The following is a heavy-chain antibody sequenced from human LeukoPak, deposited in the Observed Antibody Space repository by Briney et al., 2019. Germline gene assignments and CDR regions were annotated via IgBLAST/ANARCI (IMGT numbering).Heavy chain of an antibody. CDR2: INHSGST. V-gene: IGHV4-34*01. J-gene: IGHJ3*02. CDR1: GGSFSGYY. D-gene: IGHD6-19*01. CDR3: ARLDSGWANDAFDI. Sequence: SETLSLTCAVYGGSFSGYYWSWIRQPPGKGLEWIGEINHSGSTNYNPSLKSRVTISVDTSKNQFSLKLSSVTAADTAVYYCARLDSGWANDAFDIWGQGSMVTVSS.